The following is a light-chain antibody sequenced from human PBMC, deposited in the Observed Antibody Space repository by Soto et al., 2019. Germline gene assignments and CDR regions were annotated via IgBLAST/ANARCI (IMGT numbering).Light chain of an antibody. J-gene: IGKJ4*01. CDR2: TAS. CDR3: IQDYNYPLT. CDR1: QGIRSE. Sequence: AIQMTQSPSSLSAYVGDRVTITCRASQGIRSELGWYQQKPGKAPNLLIYTASTLQSGVPSRFSGRQSGTDVTRTISSLQPEDLATYYGIQDYNYPLTFGGETKVDIK. V-gene: IGKV1-6*01.